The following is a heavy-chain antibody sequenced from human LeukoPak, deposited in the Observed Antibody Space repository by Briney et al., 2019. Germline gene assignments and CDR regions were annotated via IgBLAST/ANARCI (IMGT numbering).Heavy chain of an antibody. V-gene: IGHV3-48*01. CDR1: GFTFSSYA. CDR3: AYWGAVGIDY. CDR2: ISSSSSTI. D-gene: IGHD6-19*01. J-gene: IGHJ4*02. Sequence: PGGSLRLSCAASGFTFSSYAMSWVRQAPGKGLEWVSYISSSSSTIYYADSVKGRFTISRDNAKNSLYLQMNSLRAEDTAVYYCAYWGAVGIDYWGQGTLVTVSS.